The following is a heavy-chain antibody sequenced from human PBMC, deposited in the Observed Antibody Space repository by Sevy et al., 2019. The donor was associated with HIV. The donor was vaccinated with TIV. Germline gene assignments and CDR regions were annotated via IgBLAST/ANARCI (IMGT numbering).Heavy chain of an antibody. D-gene: IGHD6-6*01. Sequence: SETLSLTYIVSGASINSGTYSWAWIRQPPGKGLEWIGNIYYSGSTYYNPSLKSRVTISVDTSKNQFSLKLNSVTAADTAVYYCRVVAGDDHWGQGTLVTVSS. CDR2: IYYSGST. CDR1: GASINSGTYS. V-gene: IGHV4-39*01. CDR3: RVVAGDDH. J-gene: IGHJ4*02.